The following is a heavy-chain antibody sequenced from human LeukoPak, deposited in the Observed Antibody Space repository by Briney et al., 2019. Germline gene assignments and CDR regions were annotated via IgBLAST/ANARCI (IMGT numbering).Heavy chain of an antibody. CDR3: TRDGRDGYNYVDL. CDR1: GGSISNYY. D-gene: IGHD5-24*01. J-gene: IGHJ4*02. Sequence: SETLSLTCTVSGGSISNYYWSWIRQPPGKGLEWIGYISYSGSTDYNPSLKSRVTISVDTSKNQFSLKLNSVTPADTAMYYCTRDGRDGYNYVDLWGQGTMVTVSS. CDR2: ISYSGST. V-gene: IGHV4-59*01.